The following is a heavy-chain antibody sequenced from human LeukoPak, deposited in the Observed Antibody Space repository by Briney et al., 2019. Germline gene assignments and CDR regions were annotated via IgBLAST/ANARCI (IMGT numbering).Heavy chain of an antibody. D-gene: IGHD6-13*01. J-gene: IGHJ5*02. CDR1: GFTFSSYG. CDR3: AKPIQAAGNWFDP. V-gene: IGHV3-30*02. Sequence: PGGSLRLSCAASGFTFSSYGMHWVRQAPGKGLEWVAFIRYDGSNKYYADSVKGRFTISRDNSKNTLYLQMNSLRAEDTAVYYCAKPIQAAGNWFDPWGQGTLVTVSS. CDR2: IRYDGSNK.